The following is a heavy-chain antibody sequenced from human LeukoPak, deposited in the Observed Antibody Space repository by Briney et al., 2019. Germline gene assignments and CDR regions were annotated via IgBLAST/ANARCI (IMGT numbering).Heavy chain of an antibody. CDR2: ISGSGST. CDR3: ARVWKHVGATWGDFDY. J-gene: IGHJ4*02. D-gene: IGHD1-26*01. Sequence: SETLSLTCSVSGDSVSYFYWSWIRQAAGKGLEWIGRISGSGSTDYNASLKSRVTMSVDTSKNQLSLKVISVTAADTAVYYCARVWKHVGATWGDFDYWGQGTLVTVSS. V-gene: IGHV4-4*07. CDR1: GDSVSYFY.